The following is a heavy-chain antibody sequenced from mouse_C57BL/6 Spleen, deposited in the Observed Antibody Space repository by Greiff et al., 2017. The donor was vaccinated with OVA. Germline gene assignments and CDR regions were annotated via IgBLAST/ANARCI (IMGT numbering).Heavy chain of an antibody. CDR3: ARSEGMGLRQGGFLY. Sequence: QVQLQQSGAELVKPGASVKISCKASGYAFSSYWMNWVKQRPGKGLEWIGQIYPGDGDTNYNGKFKGKATLTADKSSSTAYMQLSSLTSEDSAVYFCARSEGMGLRQGGFLYWGQGTTLTVAS. CDR2: IYPGDGDT. D-gene: IGHD2-4*01. J-gene: IGHJ2*01. CDR1: GYAFSSYW. V-gene: IGHV1-80*01.